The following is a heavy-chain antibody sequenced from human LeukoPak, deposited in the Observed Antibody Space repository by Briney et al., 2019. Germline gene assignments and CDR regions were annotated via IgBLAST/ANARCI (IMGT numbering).Heavy chain of an antibody. Sequence: GGSLRLSCAASGFTFSSYWMHWVRQAPGKGLVWVSRINSDGSSTSYADSVKGRFTISRDNAKNTLYLQMNSLRAEDTAVYYCARDPVNDVLRYFDWLGPTNYYYGIDVWGQGTTVTVSS. CDR2: INSDGSST. CDR3: ARDPVNDVLRYFDWLGPTNYYYGIDV. V-gene: IGHV3-74*01. D-gene: IGHD3-9*01. CDR1: GFTFSSYW. J-gene: IGHJ6*02.